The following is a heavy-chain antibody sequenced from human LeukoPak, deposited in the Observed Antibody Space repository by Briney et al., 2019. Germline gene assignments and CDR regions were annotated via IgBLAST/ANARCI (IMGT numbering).Heavy chain of an antibody. J-gene: IGHJ4*02. D-gene: IGHD3-10*01. Sequence: GGSLRLSCAASGFTFSSYAMSWVRQAPGKGLEWVSAISGSGGSTYYADSVKGRFTISRDNSKNTLYLQMNSLRAEDTAVYYCAGAMVRGVMTFDYWGQGTLVTVSS. V-gene: IGHV3-23*01. CDR3: AGAMVRGVMTFDY. CDR2: ISGSGGST. CDR1: GFTFSSYA.